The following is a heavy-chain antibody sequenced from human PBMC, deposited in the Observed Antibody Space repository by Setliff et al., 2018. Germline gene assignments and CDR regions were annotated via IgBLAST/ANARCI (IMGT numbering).Heavy chain of an antibody. CDR2: IIPIFGTA. V-gene: IGHV1-69*05. J-gene: IGHJ6*02. D-gene: IGHD5-12*01. CDR1: GGTFSSYA. Sequence: SVKVSCKASGGTFSSYAISWVRQAPGQGLEWMGGIIPIFGTANYAQKFQGRVTITTDESTSTAYMELSSLRSEDTAVYYCARKARDGYEGSYYYYYGMDVWGQGTTVTVSS. CDR3: ARKARDGYEGSYYYYYGMDV.